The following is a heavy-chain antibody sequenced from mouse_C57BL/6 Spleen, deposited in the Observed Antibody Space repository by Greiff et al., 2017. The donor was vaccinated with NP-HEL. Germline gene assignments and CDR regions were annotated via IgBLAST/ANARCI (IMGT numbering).Heavy chain of an antibody. J-gene: IGHJ4*01. CDR1: GYTFTSYW. D-gene: IGHD2-4*01. CDR2: IDPSDSYT. Sequence: VQLQQPGAELVMPGASVKLSCKASGYTFTSYWMHWVKQRPGQGLEWIGEIDPSDSYTNYNQKFKGKSTLTVDKSSSTAYMQLSSLTSEDSAVYYCARKGYDYDVRAMDYWGQGTSVTVSS. CDR3: ARKGYDYDVRAMDY. V-gene: IGHV1-69*01.